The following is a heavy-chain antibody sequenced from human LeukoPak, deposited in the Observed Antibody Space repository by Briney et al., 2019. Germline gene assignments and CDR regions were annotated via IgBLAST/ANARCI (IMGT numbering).Heavy chain of an antibody. V-gene: IGHV3-23*01. J-gene: IGHJ4*02. CDR3: AKVAYDVLTNFDY. Sequence: GGSLRLSCAASGFTFSSYAMSWVRQAPGKGLEWVSVISSSGSSTYYADSLKGRLTISRDNLKNTLYLQMNSLRAEDTAVYYRAKVAYDVLTNFDYWGQGTLVTVSS. CDR2: ISSSGSST. CDR1: GFTFSSYA. D-gene: IGHD3-9*01.